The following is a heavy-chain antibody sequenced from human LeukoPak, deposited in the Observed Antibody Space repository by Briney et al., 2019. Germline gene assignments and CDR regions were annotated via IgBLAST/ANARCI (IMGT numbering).Heavy chain of an antibody. V-gene: IGHV5-10-1*01. D-gene: IGHD3-10*01. CDR3: ARTYGSGSYMFNY. CDR1: GYSFTSNW. CDR2: IDPSGSYT. J-gene: IGHJ4*02. Sequence: HGESLKISCKGSGYSFTSNWVSWLRQMPGKGLEWMGRIDPSGSYTNYSPSFQGHVTISADKSISTAYLQWSSLKASDTAMYYCARTYGSGSYMFNYWGQGTLVTVSS.